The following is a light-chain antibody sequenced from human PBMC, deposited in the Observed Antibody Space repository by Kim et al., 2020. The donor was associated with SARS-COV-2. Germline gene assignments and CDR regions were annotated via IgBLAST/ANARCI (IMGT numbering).Light chain of an antibody. CDR3: SSYTSSTTLV. Sequence: QPASVSGSPGQSITISCTGTSNDVGGYAYVSWYQQHPGKAPKLMIYDVSNRPSGVSNRFSGSKSGNTASLTISGLQAEDESDYYCSSYTSSTTLVFGTGTKVTVL. V-gene: IGLV2-14*03. CDR2: DVS. J-gene: IGLJ1*01. CDR1: SNDVGGYAY.